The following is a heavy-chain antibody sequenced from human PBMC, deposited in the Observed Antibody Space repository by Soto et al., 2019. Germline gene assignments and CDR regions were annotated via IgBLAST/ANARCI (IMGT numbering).Heavy chain of an antibody. D-gene: IGHD4-17*01. Sequence: QVQLVQSGAEVKKPGASVKVSCQASGYSFSNNGISWVRQPPGEGFGWMGWINGDSGNANYGQKFQGRVTMTTDTSTSTAYMELRSLRSDDTAVYYCARDLGYGDYGTDFWGQGTLVTVSS. CDR2: INGDSGNA. J-gene: IGHJ4*02. CDR3: ARDLGYGDYGTDF. CDR1: GYSFSNNG. V-gene: IGHV1-18*04.